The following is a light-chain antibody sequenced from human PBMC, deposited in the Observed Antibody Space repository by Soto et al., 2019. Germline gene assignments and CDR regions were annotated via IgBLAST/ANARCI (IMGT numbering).Light chain of an antibody. CDR1: SSDVGSYNL. CDR3: CSYAGSSSHVL. Sequence: HSVLTQPASVSGSPGQSITISCTGTSSDVGSYNLVSWYQQHPGKAPKLMIYEATKRPSGVSNRFSGSKSGNTASLTVSGLQAEDEADYYCCSYAGSSSHVLFGGGTKVTVL. V-gene: IGLV2-23*01. J-gene: IGLJ2*01. CDR2: EAT.